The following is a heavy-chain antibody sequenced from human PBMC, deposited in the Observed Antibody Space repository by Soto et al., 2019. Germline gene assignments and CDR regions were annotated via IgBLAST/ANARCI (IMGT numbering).Heavy chain of an antibody. D-gene: IGHD3-22*01. CDR1: GYTFTSYY. J-gene: IGHJ6*02. V-gene: IGHV1-46*01. CDR3: ARDPLTYYYDSSGPANYGMDV. Sequence: ASVKVSCKASGYTFTSYYMHWVRQAPGQGLEWMGIINPSGGSTSYAQKFQGRVTITRDTSASTAYMELSSLRSEDTAVYYCARDPLTYYYDSSGPANYGMDVWGQGTTVTVS. CDR2: INPSGGST.